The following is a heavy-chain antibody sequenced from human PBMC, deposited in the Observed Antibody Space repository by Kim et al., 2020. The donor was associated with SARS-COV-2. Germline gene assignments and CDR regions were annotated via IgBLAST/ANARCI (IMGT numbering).Heavy chain of an antibody. V-gene: IGHV1-8*01. D-gene: IGHD6-19*01. J-gene: IGHJ5*02. CDR1: GYTFTSYD. CDR3: TRHRSGHNDNWFDP. CDR2: MNPNSGNT. Sequence: ASVKVSCKASGYTFTSYDINWVRQATGQGLEWLGWMNPNSGNTGYAEKFRGRVTMTREISTSTAYMDLSSLTSEDTAVYYCTRHRSGHNDNWFDPWGQGTLVTVSS.